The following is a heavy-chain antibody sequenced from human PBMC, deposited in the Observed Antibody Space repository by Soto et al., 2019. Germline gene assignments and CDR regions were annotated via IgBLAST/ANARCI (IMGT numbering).Heavy chain of an antibody. D-gene: IGHD5-12*01. CDR3: ARRGGYDKGFDY. J-gene: IGHJ4*02. CDR2: IYYSGST. Sequence: QLQLQESGPGLVKPSETLSLTCTVSGGSISSSSYYWGWIRQPPGKGLEWIGSIYYSGSTYYNPSLKSRVTISVDTSKNQFSLKLSSVTAADTAVYYCARRGGYDKGFDYWGQGTLVTVSS. CDR1: GGSISSSSYY. V-gene: IGHV4-39*01.